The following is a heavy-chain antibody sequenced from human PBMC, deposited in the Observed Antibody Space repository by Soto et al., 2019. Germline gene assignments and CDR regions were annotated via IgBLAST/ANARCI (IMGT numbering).Heavy chain of an antibody. CDR1: GGTFSSYA. CDR3: ARLILDIAADGTLFLYGMDV. CDR2: IIPIFGTA. V-gene: IGHV1-69*06. J-gene: IGHJ6*02. Sequence: QVQLVQSGAEVKKPGSSVKVSCKASGGTFSSYAISWVRQAPGQGLEWMGGIIPIFGTANYAQKFQGRVTITADKSTSTAYMELSSLRSEDTAVYYCARLILDIAADGTLFLYGMDVWGQGTTVTVSS. D-gene: IGHD6-13*01.